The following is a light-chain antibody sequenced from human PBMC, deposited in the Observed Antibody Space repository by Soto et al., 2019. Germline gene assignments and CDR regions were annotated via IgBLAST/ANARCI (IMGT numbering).Light chain of an antibody. CDR2: GAS. V-gene: IGKV3-20*01. Sequence: IVLTQSPATLSLSPGERATLSCRASESVSSSYLALYHQKPVQAPRLVVYGASSRATGISDRFIGSRSWTDFTPTQRRLGPVEFAVYSSQPDGSSPWTFGQGTKVHI. CDR3: QPDGSSPWT. J-gene: IGKJ1*01. CDR1: ESVSSSY.